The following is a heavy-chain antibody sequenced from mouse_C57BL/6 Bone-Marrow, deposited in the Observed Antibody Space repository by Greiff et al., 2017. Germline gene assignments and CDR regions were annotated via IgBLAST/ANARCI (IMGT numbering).Heavy chain of an antibody. D-gene: IGHD1-1*01. CDR2: IYPGSGST. CDR3: AIYYYGIYWYFDV. J-gene: IGHJ1*03. V-gene: IGHV1-55*01. Sequence: QVQLQQPGAELVKPGASVKMSCKASGYTFTSYWITWVKQRPGQGLEWIGDIYPGSGSTNYNEKFQSKAPLTVDTSSSTAYMQLSSLTSEDSAVYYCAIYYYGIYWYFDVWGTGTTVTVSS. CDR1: GYTFTSYW.